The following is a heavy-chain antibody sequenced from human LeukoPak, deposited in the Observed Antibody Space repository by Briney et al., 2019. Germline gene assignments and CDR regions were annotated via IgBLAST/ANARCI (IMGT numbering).Heavy chain of an antibody. V-gene: IGHV3-7*03. D-gene: IGHD5-18*01. J-gene: IGHJ4*02. CDR1: GFTFSSYW. CDR2: IKQDGSEK. Sequence: PGESLRLSCAASGFTFSSYWMSWVRQAPGKGLEWVANIKQDGSEKYYVDSVKGRFTISRDNAKNSLYLQMNSLRAEDTAVYYCARVGYSYAWGPVDYWGQGTLVTVSS. CDR3: ARVGYSYAWGPVDY.